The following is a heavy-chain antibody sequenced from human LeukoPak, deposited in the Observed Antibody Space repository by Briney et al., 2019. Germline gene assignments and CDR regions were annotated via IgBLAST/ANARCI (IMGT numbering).Heavy chain of an antibody. D-gene: IGHD6-13*01. Sequence: GGSLRLSCAAAGFTFSTHWMHWVRQAPGKGLVWVSRMNSDGCSTRYADSVKGRFTISRDNANNTLYLQMNCLRAQDTAVYYCARRPRFTIGATGTFDYWGQGALVTVSS. CDR2: MNSDGCST. CDR3: ARRPRFTIGATGTFDY. J-gene: IGHJ4*02. CDR1: GFTFSTHW. V-gene: IGHV3-74*01.